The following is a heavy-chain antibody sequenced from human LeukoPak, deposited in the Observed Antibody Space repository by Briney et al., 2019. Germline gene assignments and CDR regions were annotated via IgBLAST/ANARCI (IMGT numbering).Heavy chain of an antibody. CDR2: INHSGST. V-gene: IGHV4-34*01. Sequence: SETLSLTCAVYGGSFSGYYWSWIRQPPGKGLEWIGEINHSGSTNYNPSLKSRVTISVDTSKDQFSLKLSSVTAADTAVYHCASTYRGHKDYGMDVWGQGTTVTVSS. J-gene: IGHJ6*02. CDR3: ASTYRGHKDYGMDV. D-gene: IGHD1-1*01. CDR1: GGSFSGYY.